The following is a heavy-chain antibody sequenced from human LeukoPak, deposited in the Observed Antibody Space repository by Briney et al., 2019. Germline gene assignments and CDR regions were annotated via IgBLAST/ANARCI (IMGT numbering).Heavy chain of an antibody. CDR2: ISGSGGST. V-gene: IGHV3-23*01. D-gene: IGHD3-10*01. Sequence: PGGSLRLSCAASGFTFSSYAMSWVRQAPGKGLEWVSAISGSGGSTYYADSVKGRFTISRDNSKNTLYLQMNSLRAEDTAVYYCAKGPTMELVLGGYYFDYWGQGTLVTVSS. CDR1: GFTFSSYA. CDR3: AKGPTMELVLGGYYFDY. J-gene: IGHJ4*02.